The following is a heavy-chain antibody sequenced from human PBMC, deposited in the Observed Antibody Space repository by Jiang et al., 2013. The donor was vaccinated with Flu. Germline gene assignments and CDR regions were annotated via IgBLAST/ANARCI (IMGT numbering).Heavy chain of an antibody. CDR1: GFTFSTHN. Sequence: GSLRLSCAASGFTFSTHNMNWFRQAPGKGLEWISFISVSTSEIHYADSVKGRFTISRDNARNSLSLQMNSLRDEDTAVYYCATYQQRLAPYEYWGQGTLVTVSS. CDR3: ATYQQRLAPYEY. CDR2: ISVSTSEI. D-gene: IGHD1-1*01. V-gene: IGHV3-48*02. J-gene: IGHJ4*02.